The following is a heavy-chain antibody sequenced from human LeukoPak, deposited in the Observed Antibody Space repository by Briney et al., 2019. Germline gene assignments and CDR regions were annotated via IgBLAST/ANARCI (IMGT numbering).Heavy chain of an antibody. V-gene: IGHV3-21*01. CDR3: ARGYYYDSSGRYYFDY. CDR1: GFTFSSYS. D-gene: IGHD3-22*01. CDR2: ISSSSSYI. Sequence: GGSLRLSCAASGFTFSSYSMNWVRQAPGKGLEWVSSISSSSSYIYYADSVKGRSTISRDNAKNSLYLQMNSLRAEDTAVYYCARGYYYDSSGRYYFDYWGQGTLVTVSS. J-gene: IGHJ4*02.